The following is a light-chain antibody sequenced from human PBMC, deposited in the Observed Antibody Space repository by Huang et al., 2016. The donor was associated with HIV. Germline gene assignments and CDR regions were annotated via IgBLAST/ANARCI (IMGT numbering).Light chain of an antibody. CDR3: QQYYSTPYT. CDR1: QSLLYRSNNKNY. V-gene: IGKV4-1*01. J-gene: IGKJ2*01. Sequence: DIVMTQSPDSLPVSLGERATINCKSSQSLLYRSNNKNYLAWYQQGPGQPPKLLFYWATTRESGVPDRFSGSGSGTDFTLTISSLQAEDVAVYYCQQYYSTPYTFGQGTKLEIK. CDR2: WAT.